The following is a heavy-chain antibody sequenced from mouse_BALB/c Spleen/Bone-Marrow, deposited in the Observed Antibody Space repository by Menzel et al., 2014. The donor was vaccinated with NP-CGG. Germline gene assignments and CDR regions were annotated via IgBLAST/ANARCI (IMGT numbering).Heavy chain of an antibody. D-gene: IGHD1-2*01. CDR2: IDPANGNT. Sequence: EVHLVESGAELVKPGASVKLSCTASGFNIKDTYMHWVKQRPEQGLEWIGRIDPANGNTKYDPKFQGKATITADTSSNTAYLQLSSLTSEDTAVYHCARYYYGYYFDYWGQGTTLTVSS. CDR1: GFNIKDTY. CDR3: ARYYYGYYFDY. V-gene: IGHV14-3*02. J-gene: IGHJ2*01.